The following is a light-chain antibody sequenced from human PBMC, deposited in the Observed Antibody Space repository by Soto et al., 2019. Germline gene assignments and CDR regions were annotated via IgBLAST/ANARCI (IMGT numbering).Light chain of an antibody. V-gene: IGKV2-28*01. CDR3: MQALQTPRT. CDR2: LGF. J-gene: IGKJ3*01. Sequence: DIVMTQSPLSLPVTPGEPASISCRSSQSLLHSNGYNYLDWYLQKPGQSPQLLINLGFNRASGVPDRFSGSGSGTDFTLTISRVEAEDVGFYYCMQALQTPRTFGPGTKVDIK. CDR1: QSLLHSNGYNY.